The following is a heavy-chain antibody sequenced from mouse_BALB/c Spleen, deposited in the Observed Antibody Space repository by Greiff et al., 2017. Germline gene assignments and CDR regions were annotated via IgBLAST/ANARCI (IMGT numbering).Heavy chain of an antibody. D-gene: IGHD2-14*01. J-gene: IGHJ4*01. CDR2: ISYSGST. V-gene: IGHV3-2*02. CDR1: GYSITSDYA. CDR3: ARRDFYRYDNYAMDY. Sequence: EVQRVESGPGLVKPSQSLSLTCTVTGYSITSDYAWNWIRQFPGNKLEWMGYISYSGSTSYNPSLKSRISITRDTSKNQFFLQLNSVTTEDTATYYCARRDFYRYDNYAMDYWGQGTSVTVSS.